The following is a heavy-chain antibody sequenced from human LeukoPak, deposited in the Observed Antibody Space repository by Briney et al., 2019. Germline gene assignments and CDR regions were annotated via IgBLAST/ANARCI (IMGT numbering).Heavy chain of an antibody. CDR3: ARDRTYYYYGMDV. CDR2: IYTSGST. V-gene: IGHV4-4*07. CDR1: GGSISSYF. J-gene: IGHJ6*02. D-gene: IGHD3-16*01. Sequence: SETLSLTCSVSGGSISSYFWSWIRQPAGKGLEWIGRIYTSGSTNYNPSLKSRVTMSVDTSKNQFSLKLSSVTAADTAVYYCARDRTYYYYGMDVWGQGTTVTVSS.